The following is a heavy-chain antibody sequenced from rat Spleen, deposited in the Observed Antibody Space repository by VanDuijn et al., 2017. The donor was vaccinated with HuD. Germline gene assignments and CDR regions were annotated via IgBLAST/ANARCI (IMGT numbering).Heavy chain of an antibody. J-gene: IGHJ3*01. V-gene: IGHV3-3*01. Sequence: QLQESGPGLVKPSQSLSLTCSVTVYSITSSYRWNWIRKFPGNKLEWMGYINSAGSTNYNPSLKSRISITRDTSKNQFFLQVNSVTTEDTAIYYCARRENYYSWFAYWGQGTLVTVSS. CDR1: VYSITSSYR. D-gene: IGHD1-1*01. CDR2: INSAGST. CDR3: ARRENYYSWFAY.